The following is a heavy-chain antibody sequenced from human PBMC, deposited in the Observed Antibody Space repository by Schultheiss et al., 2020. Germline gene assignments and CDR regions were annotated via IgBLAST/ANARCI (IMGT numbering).Heavy chain of an antibody. Sequence: SETLSLTCTVSGGSVSSGSYYWGWIRQPPGKGLEWIGEINHSGSTNYNPSLKSRVTISVDTSKNQFSLKLSSVTAADTAVYYCARRNGDDAFDIWGQGTMVTVSS. CDR3: ARRNGDDAFDI. CDR2: INHSGST. CDR1: GGSVSSGSYY. D-gene: IGHD4-17*01. V-gene: IGHV4-39*07. J-gene: IGHJ3*02.